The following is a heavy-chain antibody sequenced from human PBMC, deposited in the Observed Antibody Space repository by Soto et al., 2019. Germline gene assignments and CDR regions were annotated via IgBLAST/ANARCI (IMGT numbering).Heavy chain of an antibody. J-gene: IGHJ4*02. Sequence: SETLSLTCTVSVGSISSGDYYWSWIRQPPGKGLEWIGYIYYSGSTYYNPSLKSRVTISVDTSKNQFSLKLSSVTAADTAVYYCAQQRLGGYIFDYWGQGTLVTVSS. CDR2: IYYSGST. CDR1: VGSISSGDYY. V-gene: IGHV4-30-4*01. CDR3: AQQRLGGYIFDY. D-gene: IGHD5-18*01.